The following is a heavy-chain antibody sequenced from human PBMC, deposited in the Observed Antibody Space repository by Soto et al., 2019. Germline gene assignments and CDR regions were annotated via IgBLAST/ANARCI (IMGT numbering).Heavy chain of an antibody. CDR2: ISYDGSNK. CDR1: GFTFSSYA. Sequence: QVQLVESGGGVVQPGRSLRLSCAASGFTFSSYAMHWVRQAPGKGLEWVAVISYDGSNKYYADSVKGRFTSSRDNSKNTLYLQMNSLRVEDTAVYYCARDGVDWGQGTLVTVSS. CDR3: ARDGVD. V-gene: IGHV3-30-3*01. D-gene: IGHD2-8*01. J-gene: IGHJ4*02.